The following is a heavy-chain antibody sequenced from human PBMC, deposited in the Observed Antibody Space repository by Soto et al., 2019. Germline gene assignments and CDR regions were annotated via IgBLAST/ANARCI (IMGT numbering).Heavy chain of an antibody. Sequence: GESLKISCKGSGYSFTKYCISWVRQMPGKGLEWMGRIDPTDSDTTYSPSFQGHVTISADKSISTAYLQWSSLKASDSAMYYCARDDVLTGYYSGFDPWGQGTLVTVSS. D-gene: IGHD3-9*01. CDR1: GYSFTKYC. CDR2: IDPTDSDT. CDR3: ARDDVLTGYYSGFDP. V-gene: IGHV5-10-1*01. J-gene: IGHJ5*02.